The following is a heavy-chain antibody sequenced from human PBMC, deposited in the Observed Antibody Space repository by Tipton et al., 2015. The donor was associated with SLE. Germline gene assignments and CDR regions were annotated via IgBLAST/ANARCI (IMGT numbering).Heavy chain of an antibody. CDR3: ARMVVPADAFDI. Sequence: TLSLTCTVSGGSISSSGYYWGWIRKPPGKGLEWLGGIHYSGSTYYNPYLKSRVTMSVDTSKNQLSLRLASVTAADTAVYYCARMVVPADAFDIWGQGTMVTVSS. J-gene: IGHJ3*02. CDR1: GGSISSSGYY. CDR2: IHYSGST. D-gene: IGHD6-6*01. V-gene: IGHV4-39*07.